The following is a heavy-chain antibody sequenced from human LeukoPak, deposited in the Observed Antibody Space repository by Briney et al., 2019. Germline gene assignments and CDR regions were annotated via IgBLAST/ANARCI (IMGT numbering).Heavy chain of an antibody. D-gene: IGHD3-16*02. Sequence: PGGSLRLSCAASRFSFSTYAMSWVRQAPGKGLEWVSTISGSGASTFYTDSVKGRFTISRDNSKNILYLEMNSLRAEDTAVYYCAQDMITFGGVIAKSAFDIWGQGTLVTVSS. J-gene: IGHJ3*02. V-gene: IGHV3-23*01. CDR3: AQDMITFGGVIAKSAFDI. CDR2: ISGSGAST. CDR1: RFSFSTYA.